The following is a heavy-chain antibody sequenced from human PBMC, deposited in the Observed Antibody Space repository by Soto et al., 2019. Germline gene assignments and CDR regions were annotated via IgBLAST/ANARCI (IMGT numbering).Heavy chain of an antibody. CDR3: ARDWSIAARPEEDLFDP. J-gene: IGHJ5*02. D-gene: IGHD6-6*01. V-gene: IGHV1-3*01. CDR1: GYTFTSYA. Sequence: ASVKVSCKASGYTFTSYAMHWVRQAPGQRLEWMGWINAGNGNTKYSQKFQGRVTITRDTSTSTAYMELSSLRSEDTAVYYCARDWSIAARPEEDLFDPWGQGTLVTVSS. CDR2: INAGNGNT.